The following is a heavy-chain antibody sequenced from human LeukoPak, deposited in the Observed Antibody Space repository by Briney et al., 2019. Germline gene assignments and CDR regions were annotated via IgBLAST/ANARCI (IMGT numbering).Heavy chain of an antibody. CDR1: GGSFSGYY. CDR3: ARQRTGARYCSGGSCYPGYYYYMDV. J-gene: IGHJ6*03. D-gene: IGHD2-15*01. CDR2: INHSGST. Sequence: SGTLSLTCAVYGGSFSGYYWSWIRQPPGKGLEWIGEINHSGSTNYNPSLKSRVTISVDTSKNQFSLKLSSVTAADTAVYYCARQRTGARYCSGGSCYPGYYYYMDVWGKGTTVTVSS. V-gene: IGHV4-34*01.